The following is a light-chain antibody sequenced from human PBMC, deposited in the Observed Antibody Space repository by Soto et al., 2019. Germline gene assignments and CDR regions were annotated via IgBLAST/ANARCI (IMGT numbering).Light chain of an antibody. J-gene: IGLJ2*01. CDR2: GNT. Sequence: QSVLTQPPSVYGAPGQRVTISCTGSSSNIGAGYDVHWYQQLPGTAPKLLIYGNTNRPSGVPDRFSGSKSGTSASLAITGLQDDDEADYYCQSYDSSLNGVVFGGGTKLTVL. V-gene: IGLV1-40*01. CDR1: SSNIGAGYD. CDR3: QSYDSSLNGVV.